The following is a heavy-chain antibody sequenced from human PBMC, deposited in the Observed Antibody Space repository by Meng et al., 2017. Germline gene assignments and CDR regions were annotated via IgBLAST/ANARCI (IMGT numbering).Heavy chain of an antibody. J-gene: IGHJ4*02. CDR3: AKDIRSSGYYYFDY. V-gene: IGHV3-43D*03. D-gene: IGHD3-22*01. CDR1: GFTFDDYA. CDR2: ISWDGGST. Sequence: GESLKISCAASGFTFDDYAMHWVRQAPGKGLEWVSLISWDGGSTYYADSVKGRFTISRDNSKNSLYLQMNSLRAEDTALYYCAKDIRSSGYYYFDYWGQGTQVT.